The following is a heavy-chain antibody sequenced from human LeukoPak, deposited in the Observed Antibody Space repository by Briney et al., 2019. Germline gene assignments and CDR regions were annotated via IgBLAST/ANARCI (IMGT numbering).Heavy chain of an antibody. CDR2: ISYDGSNE. CDR3: ARGGRDTSSWYYFDY. CDR1: GFAFVTNS. D-gene: IGHD6-13*01. Sequence: PGGPLRLSFAASGFAFVTNSMSWVRQATGKGLEWVALISYDGSNEYYADSVKGRLTSSRDNSKNTLYLQMNSLRAEDTAVYYCARGGRDTSSWYYFDYWGQGTLVIVSS. V-gene: IGHV3-30-3*01. J-gene: IGHJ4*02.